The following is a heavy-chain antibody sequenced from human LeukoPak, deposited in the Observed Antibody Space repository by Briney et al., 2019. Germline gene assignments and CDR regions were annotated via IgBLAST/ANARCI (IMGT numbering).Heavy chain of an antibody. CDR3: ARHSSGWSPLSAFDY. CDR2: IYFSGST. J-gene: IGHJ4*02. V-gene: IGHV4-39*01. D-gene: IGHD6-19*01. Sequence: ASETLSLTCTVSGGSISSSSYYWGWIRQPPGKGLEWIGSIYFSGSTYYNPSLKSRVTISVDTSKNQFSLKLSSVTAADTAVYYCARHSSGWSPLSAFDYWGQGTLVTVSS. CDR1: GGSISSSSYY.